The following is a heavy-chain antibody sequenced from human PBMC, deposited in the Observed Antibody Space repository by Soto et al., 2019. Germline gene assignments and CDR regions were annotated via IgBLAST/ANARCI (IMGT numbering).Heavy chain of an antibody. J-gene: IGHJ5*02. D-gene: IGHD6-13*01. V-gene: IGHV4-39*01. Sequence: QLQLQESGPGLVKPSETLSLTCTVSGGSISSSSFHWGWIRQPPGKGLEWIGSIYYSGSTYYSPSLKSRVTVSVDTSKTQFSLQLGSVTAADTAVYYCARRERAAGTDWWFDPWGQGPLVTVSS. CDR2: IYYSGST. CDR1: GGSISSSSFH. CDR3: ARRERAAGTDWWFDP.